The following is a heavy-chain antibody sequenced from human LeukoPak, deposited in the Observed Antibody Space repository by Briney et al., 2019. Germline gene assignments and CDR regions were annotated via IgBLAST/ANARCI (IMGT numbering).Heavy chain of an antibody. Sequence: SETLSLTCTVSGGSISSSSYYWGWIRQSPGKGLEWIGSIYYSGSTYYNPSLKSRVTISVDTSKNQFSLKLSSVTAADTAVYYCARDREHYSSSTDYWGQGTLVTVSS. J-gene: IGHJ4*02. CDR3: ARDREHYSSSTDY. V-gene: IGHV4-39*07. CDR1: GGSISSSSYY. D-gene: IGHD6-6*01. CDR2: IYYSGST.